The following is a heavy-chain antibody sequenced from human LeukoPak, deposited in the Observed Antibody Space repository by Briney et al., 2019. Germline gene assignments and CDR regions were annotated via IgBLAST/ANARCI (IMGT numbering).Heavy chain of an antibody. Sequence: ASVKVSCKASGYTLTGYYMHWVRQAPGKGLEWMGGFDPEDGETIYAQKFQGRVTMTEGTSTDTAYMELSSLRSEDTAVYYCATGHWYFDLWGRGTLVTVSS. CDR3: ATGHWYFDL. CDR1: GYTLTGYY. CDR2: FDPEDGET. J-gene: IGHJ2*01. V-gene: IGHV1-24*01.